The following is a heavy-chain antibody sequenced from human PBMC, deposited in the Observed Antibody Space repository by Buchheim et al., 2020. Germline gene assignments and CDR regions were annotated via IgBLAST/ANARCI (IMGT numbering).Heavy chain of an antibody. CDR3: AIFVREHSGYESHQNFDY. V-gene: IGHV3-23*01. D-gene: IGHD5-12*01. CDR1: GFTFSSYA. CDR2: ISGSGGST. J-gene: IGHJ4*02. Sequence: EVQLLESGGGLVQPGGSLRLSCAASGFTFSSYAMSWVRQAPGKGLEWVSAISGSGGSTYYADSVKGRLTISRDNSKNTLYLQMNSLRAEDTAVYYCAIFVREHSGYESHQNFDYWGQGTL.